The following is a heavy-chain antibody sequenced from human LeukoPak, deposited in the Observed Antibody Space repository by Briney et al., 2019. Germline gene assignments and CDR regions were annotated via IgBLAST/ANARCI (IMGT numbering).Heavy chain of an antibody. D-gene: IGHD5-24*01. V-gene: IGHV3-33*01. CDR3: ARGDGYNDAEYLQH. Sequence: GGSLRLSCAASGFTSSGFAMRGVRQAPGRGVGGGAVIWYDGSNKYYGDSVKGRFTISRDNSKKTLYPQMNSLRVEDTAVYYCARGDGYNDAEYLQHWGQGTLVTVS. CDR2: IWYDGSNK. J-gene: IGHJ1*01. CDR1: GFTSSGFA.